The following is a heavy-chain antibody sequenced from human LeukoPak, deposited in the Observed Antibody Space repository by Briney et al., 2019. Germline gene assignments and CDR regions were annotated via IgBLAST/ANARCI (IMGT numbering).Heavy chain of an antibody. CDR3: ARDPQRRVLAPVAGTS. J-gene: IGHJ4*02. CDR2: IKEDGSAK. V-gene: IGHV3-7*01. Sequence: GGSLRLSCVASGFTFSSYWMSWVRQAPGKGLEWVANIKEDGSAKYYVDSVKGRFTISRDNAKNSLYLQMNSLRAEDTAVYYCARDPQRRVLAPVAGTSWGQGTLVTVSS. CDR1: GFTFSSYW. D-gene: IGHD2-2*01.